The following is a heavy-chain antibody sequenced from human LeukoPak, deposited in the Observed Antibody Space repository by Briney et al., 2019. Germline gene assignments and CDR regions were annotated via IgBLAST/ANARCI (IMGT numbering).Heavy chain of an antibody. V-gene: IGHV4-4*02. J-gene: IGHJ4*02. CDR2: IYYSGST. Sequence: PSGTLSLTCAVSGGSISSSNWWSWVRQPPGKGLEWIGYIYYSGSTYYNPSLKSRVTISVDTSRNQFSLKLSSVTAADTAVYYCARSSTYYDFWSGYYFDYWGQGTLVTVSS. CDR3: ARSSTYYDFWSGYYFDY. D-gene: IGHD3-3*01. CDR1: GGSISSSNW.